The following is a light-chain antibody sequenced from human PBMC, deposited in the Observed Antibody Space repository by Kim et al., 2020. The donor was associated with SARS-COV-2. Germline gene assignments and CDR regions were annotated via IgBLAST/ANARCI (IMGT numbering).Light chain of an antibody. CDR2: GKS. Sequence: SPGSRASSSCRTSQSASTHLAWSQQTPGQAPRLLIYGKSTRATGIPARCSGSGSGTEFTLTISSLQSEDFAIYYCQQYNRWPPYIFGQGTKLEI. J-gene: IGKJ2*01. V-gene: IGKV3-15*01. CDR1: QSASTH. CDR3: QQYNRWPPYI.